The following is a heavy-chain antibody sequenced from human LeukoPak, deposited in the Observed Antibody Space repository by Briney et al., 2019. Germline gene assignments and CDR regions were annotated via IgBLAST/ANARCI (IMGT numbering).Heavy chain of an antibody. J-gene: IGHJ3*02. CDR3: ARVAQNCYYSSGYDSFDI. CDR2: INANNGNT. V-gene: IGHV1-18*01. Sequence: ASVKVSRKASGYTFTSYGISWGRQAPGQGLEWMGWINANNGNTNYAQKIQGRVTMTTDTSTSTASMELRSLRSDDTAVYYCARVAQNCYYSSGYDSFDIWGQGTVVTVSS. D-gene: IGHD3-22*01. CDR1: GYTFTSYG.